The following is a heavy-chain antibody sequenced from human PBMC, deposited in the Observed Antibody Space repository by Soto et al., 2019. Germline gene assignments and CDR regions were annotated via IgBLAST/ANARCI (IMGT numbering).Heavy chain of an antibody. Sequence: QVQLVQSGAEVRKPGASVTVSCRSSGDSFNDYYIHWVRQAPGQGFEWMGWINPNGGVTKYAQKCHGWVSMTRATSIRTVDMQLSRLRSDDTAVYYCVRESGGATATLDYYYFYVDVWGTGTTVTVSS. D-gene: IGHD5-12*01. J-gene: IGHJ6*03. CDR1: GDSFNDYY. V-gene: IGHV1-2*04. CDR3: VRESGGATATLDYYYFYVDV. CDR2: INPNGGVT.